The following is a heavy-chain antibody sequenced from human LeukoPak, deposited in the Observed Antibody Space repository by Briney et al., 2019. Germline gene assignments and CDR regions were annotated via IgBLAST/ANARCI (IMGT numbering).Heavy chain of an antibody. Sequence: ASVKVSCKTSGYTFTRHSMHWVRQAPGQGLEWMGIINPNGGRTTYAQKIQGRVTTTRDMSTGTMYMEMSSLRSEDTAAYYCARDNNGWAWDYWGQGTLVTVPS. CDR3: ARDNNGWAWDY. CDR2: INPNGGRT. D-gene: IGHD6-19*01. J-gene: IGHJ4*02. V-gene: IGHV1-46*01. CDR1: GYTFTRHS.